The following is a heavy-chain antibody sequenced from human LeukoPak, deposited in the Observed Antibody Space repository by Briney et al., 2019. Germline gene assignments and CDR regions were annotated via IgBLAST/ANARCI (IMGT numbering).Heavy chain of an antibody. CDR1: GFTFSGYW. V-gene: IGHV3-7*01. Sequence: GGSLSLPCAASGFTFSGYWMSWVRQAPGKGLEWVANINQDGSIIHYVDSAKGRFTISRDNAKNSLYLQMNYLRAEDTALYYCATSDDSSGSDWGQGTLVTVSS. CDR2: INQDGSII. J-gene: IGHJ4*02. D-gene: IGHD3-22*01. CDR3: ATSDDSSGSD.